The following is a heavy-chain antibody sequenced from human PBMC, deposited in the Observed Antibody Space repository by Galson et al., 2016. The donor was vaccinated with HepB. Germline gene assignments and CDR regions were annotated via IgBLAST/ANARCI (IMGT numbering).Heavy chain of an antibody. CDR1: GGSISSSNYY. CDR3: ASLIILGSGNFFDF. CDR2: INHSGTT. V-gene: IGHV4-39*01. Sequence: LSLTCTVSGGSISSSNYYWTWVRQPPGQGLEWIGSINHSGTTFFNEPLNIRVTISVDTSKSQTSLQLTSVTAADTAVYYCASLIILGSGNFFDFWGQGTLVTVSS. J-gene: IGHJ4*02. D-gene: IGHD3-10*01.